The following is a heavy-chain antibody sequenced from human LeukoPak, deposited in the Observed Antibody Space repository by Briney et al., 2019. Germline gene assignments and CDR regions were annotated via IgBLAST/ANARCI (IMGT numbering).Heavy chain of an antibody. CDR3: ARLSSGYYHFDY. CDR2: IYHSGST. CDR1: GYSISSGYY. D-gene: IGHD3-22*01. V-gene: IGHV4-38-2*01. J-gene: IGHJ4*02. Sequence: SETLSLACAVSGYSISSGYYWGWIRQPPGKGLEWSGSIYHSGSTYYNPSLKSRVTISVDTSKNPFSLKLSSATAADTGVYYCARLSSGYYHFDYWGQGTLVTVTS.